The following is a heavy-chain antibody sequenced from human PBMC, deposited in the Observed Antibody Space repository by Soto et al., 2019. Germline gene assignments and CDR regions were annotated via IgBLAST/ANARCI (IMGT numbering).Heavy chain of an antibody. CDR1: GYTFTNND. Sequence: QIQLVQSGTEVRKPGASAKVSCKASGYTFTNNDVCWVRQIPGQGLEWMGWISPYSGKTNYARKFQGRVTMTTDTSTSPAYMEVRSLTSDDRAVYYCAREGLLLLPDYWGQGTLVTVSS. CDR2: ISPYSGKT. D-gene: IGHD3-22*01. CDR3: AREGLLLLPDY. V-gene: IGHV1-18*01. J-gene: IGHJ4*02.